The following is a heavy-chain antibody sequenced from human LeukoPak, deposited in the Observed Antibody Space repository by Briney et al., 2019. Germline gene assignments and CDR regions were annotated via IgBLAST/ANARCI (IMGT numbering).Heavy chain of an antibody. CDR3: ARDRYGYYYDSSGYSAYYFDY. V-gene: IGHV1-2*02. CDR2: IDPNSGGT. D-gene: IGHD3-22*01. J-gene: IGHJ4*02. Sequence: GASVKVSCKASGYTFTGYYIHWVRQVPGQGLEWMGWIDPNSGGTNYAQKFQGRVTMTRDTSISTAYMELSRLRSDDTAVYYCARDRYGYYYDSSGYSAYYFDYWGQGTLVTVSS. CDR1: GYTFTGYY.